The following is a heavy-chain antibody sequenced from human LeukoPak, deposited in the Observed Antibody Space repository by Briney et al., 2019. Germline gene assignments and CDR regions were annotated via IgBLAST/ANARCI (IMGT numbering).Heavy chain of an antibody. D-gene: IGHD3-10*01. J-gene: IGHJ4*02. CDR3: ARCPTYGSGNYGFFDY. V-gene: IGHV4-31*03. CDR1: GGSMRSGIYY. CDR2: MSNRGVT. Sequence: SQTLSLTCTVSGGSMRSGIYYWNWFRQNPEKGLEWIGYMSNRGVTNYNPSLRSRVTVSVDTSESQFSLRLSSVTAADAAVYYCARCPTYGSGNYGFFDYWGQGTLVTVSS.